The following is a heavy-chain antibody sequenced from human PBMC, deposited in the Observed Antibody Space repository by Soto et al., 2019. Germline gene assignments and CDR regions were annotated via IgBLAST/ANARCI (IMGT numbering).Heavy chain of an antibody. CDR2: ISYDGSNK. CDR1: GFTFSSYG. D-gene: IGHD5-12*01. J-gene: IGHJ4*02. CDR3: AKERGYNSVDY. Sequence: GGSLRLSCAASGFTFSSYGMHWVRQAPGKGLEWVAVISYDGSNKYYADSVKGRFTISRDNSKNTLYLQMNSLRAEDTAVYYCAKERGYNSVDYWGQGTLVTVSS. V-gene: IGHV3-30*18.